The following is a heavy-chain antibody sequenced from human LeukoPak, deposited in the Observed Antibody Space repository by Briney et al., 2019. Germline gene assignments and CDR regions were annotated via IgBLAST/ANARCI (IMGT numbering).Heavy chain of an antibody. D-gene: IGHD3-22*01. CDR2: IYSSGGT. V-gene: IGHV4-4*07. CDR1: GGFITSYY. Sequence: SETLSLTCTVAGGFITSYYWNWIRQPAGKGLDWIGLIYSSGGTDYKHSLKSRVTISVDKSKSQFSLRLTSVTAADTAVYYCARTSYDSNGYYPYFDNWGQGTLVTVSS. J-gene: IGHJ4*02. CDR3: ARTSYDSNGYYPYFDN.